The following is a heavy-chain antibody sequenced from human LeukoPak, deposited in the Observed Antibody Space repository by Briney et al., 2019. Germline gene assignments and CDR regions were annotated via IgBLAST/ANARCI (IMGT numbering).Heavy chain of an antibody. Sequence: SGTLSLTCTISGGSISNNNWWSWVRQPPGKGLEYIGEIYRTETSNYNPSLKSRVTISVDTSKNQFSLKLSSVTAADTAVYYCARGSPFQGSGSAYWGQGTLVTVSS. CDR2: IYRTETS. CDR3: ARGSPFQGSGSAY. J-gene: IGHJ4*02. CDR1: GGSISNNNW. D-gene: IGHD3-22*01. V-gene: IGHV4-4*02.